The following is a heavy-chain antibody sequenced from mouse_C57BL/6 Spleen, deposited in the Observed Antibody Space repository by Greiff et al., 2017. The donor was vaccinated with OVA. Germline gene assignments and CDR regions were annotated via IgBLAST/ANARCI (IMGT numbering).Heavy chain of an antibody. Sequence: VQLQQPGAELVKPGASVKVSCKASGYTFTSYWMHWVKQRPGQGLEWIGRIHPSDSDTNYNQKFKGKATLTVDKSYSTAYMQLSRLTSEDSTVYYCAPSDAWFAYGGQGTLVTVSA. V-gene: IGHV1-74*01. CDR2: IHPSDSDT. CDR1: GYTFTSYW. CDR3: APSDAWFAY. J-gene: IGHJ3*01.